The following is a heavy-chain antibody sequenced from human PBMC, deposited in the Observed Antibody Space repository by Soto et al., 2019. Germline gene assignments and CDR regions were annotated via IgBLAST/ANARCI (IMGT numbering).Heavy chain of an antibody. D-gene: IGHD6-19*01. J-gene: IGHJ6*02. CDR2: IYYSGST. CDR1: GGSISSGGYY. V-gene: IGHV4-31*03. Sequence: QVQLQESGPGLVKPSQTLSLTCTVSGGSISSGGYYWSWIRQHPGKGLEWIGYIYYSGSTYYNPSRKSRVTISVDTSNNQFSLKLRSVTAADTAVYYCARDFTDSSGPTLGMGVWGQGTTVTVSS. CDR3: ARDFTDSSGPTLGMGV.